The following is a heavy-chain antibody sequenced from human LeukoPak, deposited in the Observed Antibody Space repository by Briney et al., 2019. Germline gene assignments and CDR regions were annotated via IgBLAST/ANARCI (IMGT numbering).Heavy chain of an antibody. CDR2: IIPIFGTA. CDR1: GGTFSSYA. CDR3: ATSYDSSGYYRRPFDY. D-gene: IGHD3-22*01. V-gene: IGHV1-69*13. J-gene: IGHJ4*02. Sequence: SMKVSCKASGGTFSSYAISWVRQAPGQGLEWMGGIIPIFGTANYAQKFQGRVTITADESTSTAYMELSSLRSEDTAVYYCATSYDSSGYYRRPFDYWGQGTLVTVSS.